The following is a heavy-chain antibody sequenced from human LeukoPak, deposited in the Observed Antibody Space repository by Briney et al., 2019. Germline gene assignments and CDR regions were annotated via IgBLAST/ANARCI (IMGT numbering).Heavy chain of an antibody. V-gene: IGHV4-34*01. CDR3: ARRTLVVVVPAAFDY. J-gene: IGHJ4*02. CDR2: INHSGST. Sequence: PSETLTLTCAVYGGSFSGYYWSWIRQPPGKGLEWIGEINHSGSTNYNPSLKSRVTISVDTSKNQFSLKLSSVTAADTAVYYCARRTLVVVVPAAFDYWGQGTLVTVSS. CDR1: GGSFSGYY. D-gene: IGHD2-2*01.